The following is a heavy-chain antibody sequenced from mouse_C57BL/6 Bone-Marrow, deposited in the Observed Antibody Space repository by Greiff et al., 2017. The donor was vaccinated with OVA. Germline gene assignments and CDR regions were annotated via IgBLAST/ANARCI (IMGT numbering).Heavy chain of an antibody. Sequence: EVMLVESGAELVKPGASVKLSCTASGFNIKDYYMHWVKQRTEQGLAWIGRIDPEDGETKYAPKFQGKAPITADASSNTAYLQLSSLTSEDTAVYYCARDSNCAWFAYWGQGTLVTVSA. CDR3: ARDSNCAWFAY. CDR2: IDPEDGET. D-gene: IGHD2-5*01. CDR1: GFNIKDYY. V-gene: IGHV14-2*01. J-gene: IGHJ3*01.